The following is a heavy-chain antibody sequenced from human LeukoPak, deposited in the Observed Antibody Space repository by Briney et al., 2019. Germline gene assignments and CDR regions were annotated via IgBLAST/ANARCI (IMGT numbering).Heavy chain of an antibody. J-gene: IGHJ4*02. CDR3: ARPSGSRPFDY. CDR2: ISGSGGST. V-gene: IGHV3-23*01. Sequence: GGSLRLSCAASGFTFSSYAMSWVRQAPGKGLEWVSAISGSGGSTHYADSVKGRFTISRDNSKNTLYLQMNSLRAEDTAVYYCARPSGSRPFDYWGQGTLVTVSS. CDR1: GFTFSSYA. D-gene: IGHD1-26*01.